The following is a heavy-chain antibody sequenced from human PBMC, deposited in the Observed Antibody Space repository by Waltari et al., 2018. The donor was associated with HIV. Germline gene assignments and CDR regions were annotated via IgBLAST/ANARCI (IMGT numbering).Heavy chain of an antibody. Sequence: EVQLVESGGGLVQPGGSRRLSCSASGFTFSNYPIHWVRQAPGKGLEYVSAITSHGKNTYYVDSVKGRFTISRDNSKNMLYLQMRSLRAEDTALYYCVKDSGYNSSGGAFDIWGQGTMVIVSS. J-gene: IGHJ3*02. CDR2: ITSHGKNT. CDR1: GFTFSNYP. CDR3: VKDSGYNSSGGAFDI. D-gene: IGHD3-22*01. V-gene: IGHV3-64D*06.